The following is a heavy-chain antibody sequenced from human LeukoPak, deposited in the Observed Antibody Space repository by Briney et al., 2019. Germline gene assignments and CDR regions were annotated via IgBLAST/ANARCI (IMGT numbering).Heavy chain of an antibody. D-gene: IGHD3-3*01. CDR3: AKTLEWLSLNDAFDI. CDR1: GFTFSSYG. J-gene: IGHJ3*02. Sequence: GGSLRLSCAAPGFTFSSYGMHWVRQAPGKGLEWVAVISYDGSNKYYADSVKGRFTISRDNSKNTLYLQMNSLRAEDTAVYYCAKTLEWLSLNDAFDIWGQGTMVTVSS. V-gene: IGHV3-30*18. CDR2: ISYDGSNK.